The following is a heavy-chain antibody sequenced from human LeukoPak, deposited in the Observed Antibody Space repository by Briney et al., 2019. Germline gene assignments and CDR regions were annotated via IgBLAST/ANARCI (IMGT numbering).Heavy chain of an antibody. D-gene: IGHD1-14*01. J-gene: IGHJ3*02. CDR2: ISSDGSHT. CDR3: ARERQDNNLHSGAFDI. V-gene: IGHV3-30-3*01. Sequence: GRSLRLSCAASGFTFSTYFMHWVRQAPGKGLEWVADISSDGSHTFYVESVKGRFTISRDNSKNTLYLQMNSLRAEDTAVYFCARERQDNNLHSGAFDIWGQGTMVTVSS. CDR1: GFTFSTYF.